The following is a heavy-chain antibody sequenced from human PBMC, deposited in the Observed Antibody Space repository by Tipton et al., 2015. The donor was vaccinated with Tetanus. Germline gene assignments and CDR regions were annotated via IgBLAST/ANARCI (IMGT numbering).Heavy chain of an antibody. CDR3: ARAVTTVVTPVGEFDY. CDR2: IYYSGST. D-gene: IGHD4-23*01. J-gene: IGHJ4*02. Sequence: TLSLTCTVSGGSISSGDYYWSWIRQPPGKGLEWIGYIYYSGSTYYNPSLKSRVTISVDTSKNQFSLKLSSVTAADTAVYYCARAVTTVVTPVGEFDYWGQGTLVTVSS. CDR1: GGSISSGDYY. V-gene: IGHV4-30-4*01.